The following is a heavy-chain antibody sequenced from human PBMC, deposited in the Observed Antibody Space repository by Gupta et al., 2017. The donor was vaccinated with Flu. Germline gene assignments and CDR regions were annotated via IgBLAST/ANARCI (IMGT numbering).Heavy chain of an antibody. CDR3: AGYQLLYRFDP. J-gene: IGHJ5*02. V-gene: IGHV4-34*01. CDR1: GGSFSGYY. Sequence: QVQLQQWGAGLLKPSETLFLTCAVDGGSFSGYYWRWIRQHPGKGLEWIGEIRHSGSTNYNPSLKSRVTISADPSKRQFSLTLSSVTAADTAVYYCAGYQLLYRFDPWGQGTLVTVSS. D-gene: IGHD2-2*02. CDR2: IRHSGST.